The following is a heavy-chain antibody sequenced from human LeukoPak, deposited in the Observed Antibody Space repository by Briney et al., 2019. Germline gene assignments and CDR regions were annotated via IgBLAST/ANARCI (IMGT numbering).Heavy chain of an antibody. CDR3: ARVLRYCSGGNCYSGGLGYMDV. Sequence: GGSLRLSCAASGFTFSDYNMRWIRQAPGKGLEWVSSISRSGSTKYFADSVKGRFTISRDNAKNSLFLQMNSLRAEDTAVYYCARVLRYCSGGNCYSGGLGYMDVWGKGTTVTISS. CDR2: ISRSGSTK. D-gene: IGHD2-15*01. V-gene: IGHV3-11*01. J-gene: IGHJ6*03. CDR1: GFTFSDYN.